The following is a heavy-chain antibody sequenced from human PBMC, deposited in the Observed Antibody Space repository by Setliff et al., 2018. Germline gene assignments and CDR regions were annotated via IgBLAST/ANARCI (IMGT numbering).Heavy chain of an antibody. CDR3: TRAVKAFDI. D-gene: IGHD3-22*01. Sequence: PGASLKISCAASGFTFSSYTMSWVRQAPGKGLEWVSSISGNGNYIYYADSMKGRFTVSRDNAKNSLYLQMNSLRAEDAAVYYCTRAVKAFDIWGQGTMVTVSS. J-gene: IGHJ3*02. CDR1: GFTFSSYT. CDR2: ISGNGNYI. V-gene: IGHV3-21*01.